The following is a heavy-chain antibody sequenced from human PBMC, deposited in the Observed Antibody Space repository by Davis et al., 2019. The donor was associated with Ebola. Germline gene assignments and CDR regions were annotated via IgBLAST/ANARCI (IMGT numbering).Heavy chain of an antibody. J-gene: IGHJ4*02. CDR2: IRSKANSYAT. V-gene: IGHV3-73*01. Sequence: GESLKISCAASGFTFIDSAMHWVRQASGRGLEWVGRIRSKANSYATTYAASVKGRFTISRDDSKNTAYLQMNSLKMDDTAVYYCTNRKNEYWGQGTLVTVSS. CDR1: GFTFIDSA. CDR3: TNRKNEY.